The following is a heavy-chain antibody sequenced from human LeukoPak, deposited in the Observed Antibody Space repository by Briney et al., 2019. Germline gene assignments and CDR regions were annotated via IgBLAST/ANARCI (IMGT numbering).Heavy chain of an antibody. V-gene: IGHV4-39*07. D-gene: IGHD6-13*01. CDR3: ARGLFDSSSWYWFDP. J-gene: IGHJ5*02. CDR1: DDSISGSSYY. Sequence: NSSETLSLTCSVSDDSISGSSYYWGWIRHPPGKGLEGIGSIYYSGSTYYNPSLKSRVTISVDTSKNQFSLKLSSVTAADTAVYYCARGLFDSSSWYWFDPWGQGTLVTVSS. CDR2: IYYSGST.